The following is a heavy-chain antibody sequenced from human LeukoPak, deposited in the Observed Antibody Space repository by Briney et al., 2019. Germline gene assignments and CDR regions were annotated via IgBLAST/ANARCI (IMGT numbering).Heavy chain of an antibody. CDR2: FDPEDGET. J-gene: IGHJ4*02. V-gene: IGHV1-24*01. CDR3: ATVPTYYYDSSGYSSPSLPY. CDR1: GYTLTELS. Sequence: ASVNVSCKVSGYTLTELSMHWVRQAPGKGLEWMGGFDPEDGETIYAQKFQGRVTMIEDTSTDTAYMELSSLRSEDTAVYYCATVPTYYYDSSGYSSPSLPYWGQGTLVTVSS. D-gene: IGHD3-22*01.